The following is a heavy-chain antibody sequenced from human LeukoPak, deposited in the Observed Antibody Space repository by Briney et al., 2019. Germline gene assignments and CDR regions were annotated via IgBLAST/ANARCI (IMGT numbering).Heavy chain of an antibody. CDR2: IYSGGST. Sequence: GGSLRLSCAASEFSAGSNYMTWVRQAPGKGLEWVSLIYSGGSTYYADSVKGRFTISRDNSKNTLYLQMNSLRAEDTAVYYCAKAQSGGYSYARVADYWGQGTLVTVSS. J-gene: IGHJ4*02. CDR1: EFSAGSNY. CDR3: AKAQSGGYSYARVADY. V-gene: IGHV3-66*01. D-gene: IGHD5-18*01.